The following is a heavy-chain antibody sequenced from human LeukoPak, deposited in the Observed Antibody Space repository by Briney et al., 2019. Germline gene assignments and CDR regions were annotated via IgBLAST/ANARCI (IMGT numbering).Heavy chain of an antibody. CDR2: IYYSGST. V-gene: IGHV4-31*03. CDR1: GGSISSAGYY. Sequence: PSQTLSLTCTVSGGSISSAGYYWSWIRQHPGKGLEWIGYIYYSGSTYYNPSLTSRVTISVDTSKNQFSLKLSSVTAADTGLYYFASRGAYCGADCYLPAFDYWGQGTLVTVSS. CDR3: ASRGAYCGADCYLPAFDY. D-gene: IGHD2-21*02. J-gene: IGHJ4*02.